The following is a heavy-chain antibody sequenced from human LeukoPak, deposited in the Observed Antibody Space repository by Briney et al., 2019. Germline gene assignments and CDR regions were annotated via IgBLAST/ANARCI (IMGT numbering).Heavy chain of an antibody. CDR2: IYTSGST. CDR3: ATGPITIFGVVTPYMDV. V-gene: IGHV4-4*07. Sequence: SETLSLTCTVSGGSISSYYWSWIRQPAGKGLEWIGRIYTSGSTNYNPSLKSRVTISVDKSKNQFSLKLSSETAADTAVYYCATGPITIFGVVTPYMDVWGKGTTVTVSS. D-gene: IGHD3-3*01. CDR1: GGSISSYY. J-gene: IGHJ6*03.